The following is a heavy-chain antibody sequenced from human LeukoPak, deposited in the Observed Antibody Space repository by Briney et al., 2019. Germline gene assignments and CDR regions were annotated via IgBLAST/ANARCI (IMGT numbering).Heavy chain of an antibody. CDR1: GGSISSGSYY. CDR3: ARDLILLWFGDYYYGMDV. Sequence: PSETLSLTCTVSGGSISSGSYYWSWIRQPSGKGLEWIGRIYTSGSTNYNPSLKSRVTISVDTSKNQFSLKLSSVTAADTAVYYCARDLILLWFGDYYYGMDVWGRGTTVTVSS. V-gene: IGHV4-61*02. J-gene: IGHJ6*04. D-gene: IGHD3-10*01. CDR2: IYTSGST.